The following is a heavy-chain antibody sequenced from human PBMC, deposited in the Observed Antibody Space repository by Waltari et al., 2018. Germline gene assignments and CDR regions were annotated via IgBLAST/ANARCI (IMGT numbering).Heavy chain of an antibody. V-gene: IGHV3-30*18. CDR3: AKEFSSGWNYFDY. CDR1: GFPFSSYG. CDR2: ISYDGSNK. J-gene: IGHJ4*02. Sequence: QVQLVESGGGVVQPGRSLRLSCAASGFPFSSYGMHWVRQAPGKGLEWVAVISYDGSNKYYADSVKGRFTISRDNSKNTLYLQMNSLRAEDTAVYYCAKEFSSGWNYFDYWGQVTLVTVSS. D-gene: IGHD6-19*01.